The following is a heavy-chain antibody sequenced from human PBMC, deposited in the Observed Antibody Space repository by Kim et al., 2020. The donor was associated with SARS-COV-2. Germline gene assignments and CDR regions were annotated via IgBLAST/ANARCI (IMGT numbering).Heavy chain of an antibody. D-gene: IGHD4-4*01. CDR2: ISGSGGST. CDR1: GFTFSSYA. J-gene: IGHJ6*02. CDR3: AKDQFGVTTSYYYYGMDV. Sequence: GGFLRLSCAASGFTFSSYAMSWVRQAPGKGLEWVSAISGSGGSTYYADSVKGRFTISRDNSKNTLYLQMNSLRAEDTAVYYCAKDQFGVTTSYYYYGMDVWGQGTTVTVSS. V-gene: IGHV3-23*01.